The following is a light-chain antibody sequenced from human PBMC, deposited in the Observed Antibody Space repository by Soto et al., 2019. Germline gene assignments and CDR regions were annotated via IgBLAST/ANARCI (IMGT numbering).Light chain of an antibody. Sequence: EIVLTQSPDTLSLSPGERATLSCRAIQIVSSTYLAWYQQRPGQAPRLLISGASTRATGIPDRFSGSGSGTDFTLTITGLEPEDFAVYYCQQYGTSPYTFGQGTKLDIK. CDR2: GAS. CDR1: QIVSSTY. CDR3: QQYGTSPYT. J-gene: IGKJ2*01. V-gene: IGKV3-20*01.